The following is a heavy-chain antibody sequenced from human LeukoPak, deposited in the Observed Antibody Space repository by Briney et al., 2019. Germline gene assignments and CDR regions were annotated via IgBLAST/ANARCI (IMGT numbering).Heavy chain of an antibody. CDR1: GGSISSGGYY. V-gene: IGHV4-30-4*01. CDR2: IYYSGST. Sequence: PSQTLSLTCTVSGGSISSGGYYWSWIRQPPGKGLEWIGYIYYSGSTYYNPSLKSRVTISVDTSKNQFSLKLSSVTAADTAVYYCALRGSYYDSSGYRSVGAFDIWGQGTMVTVSS. J-gene: IGHJ3*02. CDR3: ALRGSYYDSSGYRSVGAFDI. D-gene: IGHD3-22*01.